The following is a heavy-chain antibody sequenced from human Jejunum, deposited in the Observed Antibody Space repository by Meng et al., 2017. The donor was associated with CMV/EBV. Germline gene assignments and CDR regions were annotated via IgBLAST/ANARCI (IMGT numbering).Heavy chain of an antibody. J-gene: IGHJ4*02. CDR3: ARDQIGGTLLGHFEH. CDR1: GGSIRGSRHH. Sequence: QFPRQGLGPGLVKPSETLSLICTVSGGSIRGSRHHWGWIRQPPGRPLEWIGSIYETGSATYNPSLKSPVTISLDTSKNQFSLMVSSVTAADTAVYYCARDQIGGTLLGHFEHWGQGTLVTVSS. V-gene: IGHV4-39*07. CDR2: IYETGSA. D-gene: IGHD3-16*01.